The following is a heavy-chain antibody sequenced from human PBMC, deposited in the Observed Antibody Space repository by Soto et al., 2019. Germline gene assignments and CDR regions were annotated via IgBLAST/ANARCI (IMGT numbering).Heavy chain of an antibody. V-gene: IGHV2-5*02. Sequence: QITLRESGPARVRPTQPLTLTCVFSGFSLYTSGVGVGWIRQPPGKALEYLALIYWDDDKRYNPSLKSRLAITKDTSKNQVALTITNVDPLDTATYFCVHRADFRGNWDGGYFDSWGQGALVTVSS. CDR3: VHRADFRGNWDGGYFDS. CDR1: GFSLYTSGVG. J-gene: IGHJ4*02. CDR2: IYWDDDK. D-gene: IGHD1-1*01.